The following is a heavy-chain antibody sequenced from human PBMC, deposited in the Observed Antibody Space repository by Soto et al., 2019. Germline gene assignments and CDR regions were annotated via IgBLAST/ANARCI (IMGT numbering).Heavy chain of an antibody. J-gene: IGHJ3*02. CDR3: ARDLSPAMTPGAFDI. Sequence: ASVKVSCKASGYTFTSYYMHWVRQAPGQGLEWMGIINPSGGSTSYAQKSQGRVTMTRDTSTSTVYMELSSLRSEDTAVYYCARDLSPAMTPGAFDIWGQGTMVTVSS. CDR1: GYTFTSYY. CDR2: INPSGGST. V-gene: IGHV1-46*01.